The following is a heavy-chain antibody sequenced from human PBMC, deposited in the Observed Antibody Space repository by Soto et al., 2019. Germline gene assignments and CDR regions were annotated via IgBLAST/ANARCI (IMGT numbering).Heavy chain of an antibody. CDR1: GFSLTTSGVG. Sequence: QITLNESGPTVVRPTETLTLTCRFSGFSLTTSGVGVGGIRQSPGKAPEWLALIYWDDDKRYSASLKSRLTITKDTAKNPVVLTVSELDPTDTATYYCAHRVLRTVFGLVTTTAIYFDFWGQGTPVAVSS. V-gene: IGHV2-5*02. D-gene: IGHD3-3*01. CDR2: IYWDDDK. J-gene: IGHJ4*02. CDR3: AHRVLRTVFGLVTTTAIYFDF.